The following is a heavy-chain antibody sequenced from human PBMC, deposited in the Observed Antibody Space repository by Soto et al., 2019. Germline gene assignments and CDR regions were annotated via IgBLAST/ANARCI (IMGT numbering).Heavy chain of an antibody. Sequence: SETLSLTCTVSGDSISSNANYWSWIRQPPGEGLEWIGFISYSGTTSYSPSLKSRVAISLDTSKNQFSLSLSSVTATDTAVYYCARGRGYSYGLDPWGQGTLVTVSS. CDR1: GDSISSNANY. CDR3: ARGRGYSYGLDP. V-gene: IGHV4-30-4*01. CDR2: ISYSGTT. D-gene: IGHD5-18*01. J-gene: IGHJ5*02.